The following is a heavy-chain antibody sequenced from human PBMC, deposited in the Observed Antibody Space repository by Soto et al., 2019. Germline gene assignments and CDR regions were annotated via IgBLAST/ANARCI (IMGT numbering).Heavy chain of an antibody. CDR2: IYPGDSDT. CDR1: GLSFSKYK. CDR3: ARLEYSTSPGDY. Sequence: GESLKISCEGSGLSFSKYKIDWVRQMPGKGPEWMGIIYPGDSDTRYSPSFQGQVTISADKSISTAYLQWSSLKASDTAMYYCARLEYSTSPGDYWGQGTLVTVSS. J-gene: IGHJ4*02. V-gene: IGHV5-51*01. D-gene: IGHD6-6*01.